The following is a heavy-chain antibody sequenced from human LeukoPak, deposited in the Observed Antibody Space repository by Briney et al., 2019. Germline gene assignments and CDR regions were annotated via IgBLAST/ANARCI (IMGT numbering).Heavy chain of an antibody. J-gene: IGHJ4*02. Sequence: SETLSLTCAVYGGSFSGYYWSWIRQPPGKGLEWIGEINHSGSTNYNPSLKSRVTISVDTSKNQFSLKLSSVTAADTAVYYCAVSFATANDYWGQGTLVTVSS. CDR2: INHSGST. D-gene: IGHD4-17*01. V-gene: IGHV4-34*01. CDR1: GGSFSGYY. CDR3: AVSFATANDY.